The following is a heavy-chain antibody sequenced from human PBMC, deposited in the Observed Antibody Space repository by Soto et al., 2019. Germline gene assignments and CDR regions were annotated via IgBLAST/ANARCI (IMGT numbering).Heavy chain of an antibody. CDR1: GFTFNNYA. J-gene: IGHJ4*02. D-gene: IGHD3-10*01. CDR2: ISGSGGSS. V-gene: IGHV3-23*01. Sequence: EVQLLESGGGLVQPGGSLRLSCAGSGFTFNNYAMNWVRQAPGKGLEWVSVISGSGGSSYYGDSVKGRFTISRDNSKNTLYLQMNSLRAEDTAVYYCAKDLLSYFYASGSDVWVQGTQVTVSS. CDR3: AKDLLSYFYASGSDV.